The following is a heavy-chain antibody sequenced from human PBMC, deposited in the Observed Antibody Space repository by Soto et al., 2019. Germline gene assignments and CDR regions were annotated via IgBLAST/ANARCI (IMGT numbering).Heavy chain of an antibody. D-gene: IGHD6-13*01. Sequence: VASVKVSCKASGYTFTGYYMHWVRQAPGQGLEWMGWINPNSGGTNYAQKFQGRVTMTRDTSISTAYMELSRLRSDDTAVYHCARDWSLGYSSSWYPDYWGQGTLVTVSS. CDR2: INPNSGGT. CDR3: ARDWSLGYSSSWYPDY. J-gene: IGHJ4*02. CDR1: GYTFTGYY. V-gene: IGHV1-2*02.